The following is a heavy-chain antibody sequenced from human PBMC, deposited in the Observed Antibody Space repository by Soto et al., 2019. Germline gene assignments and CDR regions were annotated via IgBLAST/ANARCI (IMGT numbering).Heavy chain of an antibody. J-gene: IGHJ3*02. D-gene: IGHD4-17*01. V-gene: IGHV1-69*13. CDR1: GDTFSSYA. Sequence: SVKVSCKASGDTFSSYAIRWVRQAPGQGLEWMGGIIPIFGTANYAQKFQGRVTITADESTSTAYMELSSLRSEDTAVYYCARDGYGRKPNDAFDIWGQGTMVTVSS. CDR3: ARDGYGRKPNDAFDI. CDR2: IIPIFGTA.